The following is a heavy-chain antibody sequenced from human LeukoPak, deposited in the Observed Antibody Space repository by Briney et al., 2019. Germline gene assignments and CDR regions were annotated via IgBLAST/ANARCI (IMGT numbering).Heavy chain of an antibody. V-gene: IGHV4-31*03. CDR1: GGSISSGGYY. Sequence: PSQTLSLTCTVSGGSISSGGYYWNWIRQLPGKGLEWIGYIYNSGTTYYNPSLKSRVTISVDSSKNQFSLQLTSVTAADTAVYYCARDNHYFDYWGQGTLATVSS. CDR3: ARDNHYFDY. J-gene: IGHJ4*02. D-gene: IGHD1-14*01. CDR2: IYNSGTT.